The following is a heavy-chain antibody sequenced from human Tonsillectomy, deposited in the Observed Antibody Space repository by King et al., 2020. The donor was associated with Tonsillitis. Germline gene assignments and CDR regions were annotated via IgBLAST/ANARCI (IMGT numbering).Heavy chain of an antibody. CDR1: GGSINSGGYF. J-gene: IGHJ4*02. CDR2: IYHTGST. CDR3: ARGYGDLSADTFDY. D-gene: IGHD4-17*01. V-gene: IGHV4-31*03. Sequence: VQLQESGPGLVKPSQTLSLTCTVSGGSINSGGYFWSWIRQHPGTGLEWIGYIYHTGSTYFKPSLKSRVTMSVDTSKNQFSLRLSSVTAADTAVYFCARGYGDLSADTFDYWGQGILVTVSS.